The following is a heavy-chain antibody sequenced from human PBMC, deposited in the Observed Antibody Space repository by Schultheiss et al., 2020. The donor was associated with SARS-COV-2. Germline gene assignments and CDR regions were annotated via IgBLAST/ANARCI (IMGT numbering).Heavy chain of an antibody. J-gene: IGHJ4*02. CDR1: GFTFTSSA. Sequence: SVKVSCKASGFTFTSSAMQWVRQARGQRLEWIGWIVVGSGNTNYAQKFQGRVTMTTDTSTSTAYMELRSLRSDDTAVYYCARGSWDFDYWGQGTLVTVSS. D-gene: IGHD6-13*01. CDR3: ARGSWDFDY. CDR2: IVVGSGNT. V-gene: IGHV1-58*02.